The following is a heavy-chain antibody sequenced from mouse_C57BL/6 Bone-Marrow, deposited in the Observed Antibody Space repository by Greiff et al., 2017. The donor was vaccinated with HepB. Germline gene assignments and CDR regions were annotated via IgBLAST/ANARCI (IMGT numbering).Heavy chain of an antibody. Sequence: VQLQQPGAELVMPGASVKLSCKASGYTFTSYWMHWVKQRPGQGLEWIGEIDPSDSYTNYNQKFKGKSTLTVDKSSSTAYMQLSSLTSEDSAVYYCARGEAVVSFAYWGQGTLVTVAA. CDR1: GYTFTSYW. D-gene: IGHD3-3*01. CDR3: ARGEAVVSFAY. V-gene: IGHV1-69*01. J-gene: IGHJ3*01. CDR2: IDPSDSYT.